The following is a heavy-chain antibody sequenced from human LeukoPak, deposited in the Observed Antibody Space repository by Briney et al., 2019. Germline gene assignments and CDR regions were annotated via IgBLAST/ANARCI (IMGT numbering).Heavy chain of an antibody. V-gene: IGHV3-20*01. CDR3: ARDHYYDSSGPFDP. J-gene: IGHJ5*02. CDR1: GFAFDDYG. Sequence: GGSLRLSCAASGFAFDDYGMSWVRQAPGKGLEWVSGINWNGGSTGYADSVKGRFTISRDNAKNSLYLQMNSLRAEDTALYHCARDHYYDSSGPFDPWGQGTLVTVSS. CDR2: INWNGGST. D-gene: IGHD3-22*01.